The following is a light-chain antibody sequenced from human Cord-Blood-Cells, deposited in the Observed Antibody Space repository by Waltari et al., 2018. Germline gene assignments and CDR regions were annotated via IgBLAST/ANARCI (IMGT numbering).Light chain of an antibody. J-gene: IGKJ1*01. CDR2: DAS. Sequence: DIVLTHSPATLVLSPGERATLSCRASQSVSSYLACYQQKPGQAPRLLIYDASNRATGIPARFRGSGSVTAFTLTISSLEPEDFAVYYCQQRSNWPTFSQGTQVEIK. CDR1: QSVSSY. V-gene: IGKV3-11*01. CDR3: QQRSNWPT.